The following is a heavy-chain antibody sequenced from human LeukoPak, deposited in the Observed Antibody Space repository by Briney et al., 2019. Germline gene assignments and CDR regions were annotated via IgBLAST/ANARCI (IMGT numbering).Heavy chain of an antibody. CDR2: IDPGDSDT. Sequence: AGSLKISCKGSGYSFTSYWIGWVRQMPGKGLEWMGIIDPGDSDTRYSPSLQGQVSISADKSISTAYLQWSSLKASDTAMYYCARNIVGAPRAAFDIWGQGTMVTVSS. D-gene: IGHD1-26*01. J-gene: IGHJ3*02. CDR1: GYSFTSYW. CDR3: ARNIVGAPRAAFDI. V-gene: IGHV5-51*01.